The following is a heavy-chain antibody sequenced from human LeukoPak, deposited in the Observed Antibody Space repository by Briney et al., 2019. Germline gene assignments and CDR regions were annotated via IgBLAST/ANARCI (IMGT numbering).Heavy chain of an antibody. Sequence: SEPLSLTCTVSGGSISSSSYYWRWIRQPPGKGLEWIVSIYYSGSTYYNPSLKSRLTICVYTSKNQFSQKLSSVTAADTAVYYSASKGGIQLSHYYYYGMDVWGQGTTVTVSS. CDR1: GGSISSSSYY. D-gene: IGHD5-18*01. CDR3: ASKGGIQLSHYYYYGMDV. J-gene: IGHJ6*02. V-gene: IGHV4-39*01. CDR2: IYYSGST.